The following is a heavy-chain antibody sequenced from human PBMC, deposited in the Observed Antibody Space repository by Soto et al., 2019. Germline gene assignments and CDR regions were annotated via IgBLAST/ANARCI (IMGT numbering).Heavy chain of an antibody. D-gene: IGHD3-9*01. J-gene: IGHJ4*02. CDR2: IWYDGSNK. V-gene: IGHV3-33*01. CDR1: GFTFSSYG. CDR3: ARDIGDDDWRGSDY. Sequence: GGSLRLSCAASGFTFSSYGMHWVRQAPGKGLEWVAVIWYDGSNKYYADSVKGRFTISRENSKNTLYLQMNSLRAEDTAVYYCARDIGDDDWRGSDYWGQGTLVTVSS.